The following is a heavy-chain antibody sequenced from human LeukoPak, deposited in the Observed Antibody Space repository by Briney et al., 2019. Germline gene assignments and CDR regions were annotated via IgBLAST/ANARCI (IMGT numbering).Heavy chain of an antibody. CDR2: IRSRRYGGTT. CDR3: TRISSSPAALYYYYMDV. D-gene: IGHD6-6*01. J-gene: IGHJ6*03. CDR1: GFIFGDNP. Sequence: GGSLRLSCTASGFIFGDNPLNWVCQAPGKGLEWVGLIRSRRYGGTTEYVASVNGRFSISRDDSKNIVYLQMNSLRDEDTAVYFCTRISSSPAALYYYYMDVWGKGIPVTVSS. V-gene: IGHV3-49*04.